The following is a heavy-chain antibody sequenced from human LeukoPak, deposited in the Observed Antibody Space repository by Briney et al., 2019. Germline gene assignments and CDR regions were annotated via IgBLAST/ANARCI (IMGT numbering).Heavy chain of an antibody. D-gene: IGHD3-3*01. J-gene: IGHJ4*02. CDR3: ASEIIFGSFDY. CDR1: GFTFSSHG. V-gene: IGHV3-48*01. CDR2: ISSSSSTI. Sequence: GGSLRLSCAASGFTFSSHGMNWVRQAPGKGLEWVSYISSSSSTIYYADSVKGRFTISRDNAKNSLYLQMNSLRAEDTAVYYCASEIIFGSFDYWGQGTLVTVSS.